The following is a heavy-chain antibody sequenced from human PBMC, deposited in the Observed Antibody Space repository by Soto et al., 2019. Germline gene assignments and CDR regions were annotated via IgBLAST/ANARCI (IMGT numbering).Heavy chain of an antibody. CDR1: GGTFSSYT. Sequence: QVQLVQSGAEVKKPGSSVKVSCKASGGTFSSYTISWVRQAPGQGLEWMGRIIPILGIANYAQKFQGRVTIPADKSTSTAYMELSSLRSEDTAVYYCASLGRVSGSYPEYFQHWGQGTLVTVSS. V-gene: IGHV1-69*02. CDR2: IIPILGIA. J-gene: IGHJ1*01. D-gene: IGHD1-26*01. CDR3: ASLGRVSGSYPEYFQH.